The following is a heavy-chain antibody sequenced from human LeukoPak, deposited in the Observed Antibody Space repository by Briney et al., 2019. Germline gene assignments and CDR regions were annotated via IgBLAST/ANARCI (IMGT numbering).Heavy chain of an antibody. Sequence: SETLSLTCTVSGGSISSYYWSWIRQPPGKGLEWIGYIYYSGSTNYNPSLKSRVTISVDTSKNQFSLKLSSVTASDSAVYYCARGEVGATTAYYYYYMDVWGKGTTVTVSS. J-gene: IGHJ6*03. D-gene: IGHD1-26*01. CDR2: IYYSGST. CDR1: GGSISSYY. V-gene: IGHV4-59*12. CDR3: ARGEVGATTAYYYYYMDV.